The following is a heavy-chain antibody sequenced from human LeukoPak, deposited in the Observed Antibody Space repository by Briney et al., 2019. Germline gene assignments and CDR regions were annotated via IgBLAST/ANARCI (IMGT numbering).Heavy chain of an antibody. J-gene: IGHJ6*03. D-gene: IGHD2-2*01. CDR3: ARVSSTNYYYYYMDV. V-gene: IGHV4-4*07. Sequence: SETLSLTCTVSGGSISSYYWSWIRQPPGEGLEWIGRIYSSGSTNYNPSLKSRVTMSVDTSKNQFSLKLSSVTAADTAVYYCARVSSTNYYYYYMDVWGKGTTVTVSS. CDR1: GGSISSYY. CDR2: IYSSGST.